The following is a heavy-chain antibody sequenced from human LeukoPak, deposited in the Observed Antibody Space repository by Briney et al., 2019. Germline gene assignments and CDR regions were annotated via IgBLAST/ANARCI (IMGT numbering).Heavy chain of an antibody. CDR2: IKQKDEGGTV. D-gene: IGHD4-17*01. Sequence: PGGSLRLSCAASGFSFSDTYMSWVRQAPGKGLEWIGRIKQKDEGGTVHYAPPVKDRFTISRDDSRDTVYLQMNNLNTEDTGVYYCCFGDYGDFWGQGTQVTVSS. J-gene: IGHJ4*02. V-gene: IGHV3-15*05. CDR1: GFSFSDTY. CDR3: CFGDYGDF.